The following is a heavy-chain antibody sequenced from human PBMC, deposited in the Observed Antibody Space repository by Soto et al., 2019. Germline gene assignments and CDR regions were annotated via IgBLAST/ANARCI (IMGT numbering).Heavy chain of an antibody. CDR1: GGTFSSYA. V-gene: IGHV1-69*13. CDR3: ARSDILTGYLGYYYYYYGMDV. CDR2: IIPIFGTA. D-gene: IGHD3-9*01. J-gene: IGHJ6*02. Sequence: RASVKVSCKASGGTFSSYAISWVRQAPGQGLEWMGGIIPIFGTANYARKFQGRVTITADESTSTAYMELSSLRSEDTAVYYCARSDILTGYLGYYYYYYGMDVWGQGTTVTVSS.